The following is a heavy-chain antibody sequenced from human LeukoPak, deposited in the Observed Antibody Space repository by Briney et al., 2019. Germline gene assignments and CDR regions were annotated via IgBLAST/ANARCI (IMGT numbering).Heavy chain of an antibody. CDR3: VKLSGSSWVYYYYGMDV. D-gene: IGHD6-13*01. CDR2: ISSNGDRT. J-gene: IGHJ6*02. Sequence: GGSLRLSCSASGFTFNNYAMYWVRQAPGKGLEYFSGISSNGDRTFYADSVKGRFTISRDNSKNTLYLQVSSLRAEDTAVYYCVKLSGSSWVYYYYGMDVWGQGTTVTVSS. V-gene: IGHV3-64D*06. CDR1: GFTFNNYA.